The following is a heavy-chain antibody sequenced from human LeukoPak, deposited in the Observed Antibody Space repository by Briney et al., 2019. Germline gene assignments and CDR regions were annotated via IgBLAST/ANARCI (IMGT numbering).Heavy chain of an antibody. Sequence: GGSLRLSCVASGFTFSTSGMHWVRQSPGKGLDWVAFIRNDGNKYNYAESVKGRFTISRGNSKNTLYLQMDSLSAEDTAVYYCVKVDTWGQGTLVTVSS. V-gene: IGHV3-30*02. CDR1: GFTFSTSG. CDR2: IRNDGNKY. CDR3: VKVDT. J-gene: IGHJ4*02. D-gene: IGHD5-18*01.